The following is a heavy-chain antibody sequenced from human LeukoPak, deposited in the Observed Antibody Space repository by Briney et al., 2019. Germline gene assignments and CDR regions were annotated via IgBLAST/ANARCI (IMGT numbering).Heavy chain of an antibody. Sequence: PSGTLSLTCAVSGGSISSSNWWSWVRQPPGKGLEWIGQIYHSGSTNYNPSLKSRVTISVDKSKNQFSLKLSSVTAADTAVYYCARVSRANYYGSGSPYYYYYYMDVWGKGTTVTVSS. CDR3: ARVSRANYYGSGSPYYYYYYMDV. CDR2: IYHSGST. CDR1: GGSISSSNW. V-gene: IGHV4-4*02. J-gene: IGHJ6*03. D-gene: IGHD3-10*01.